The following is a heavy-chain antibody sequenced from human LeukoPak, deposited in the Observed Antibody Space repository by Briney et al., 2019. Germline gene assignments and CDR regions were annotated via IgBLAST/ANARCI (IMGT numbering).Heavy chain of an antibody. V-gene: IGHV1-18*01. Sequence: ASVKVSCKASGYTFTSYGISWVRQAPGQGLEWMGWISAYNGNTNYGQKLQGRVTMTTDTSTSTAYMELRSLRSDDTAVYYCARMEYCSSTSCYGLWIDYWGQGTLVTVSS. CDR2: ISAYNGNT. J-gene: IGHJ4*02. D-gene: IGHD2-2*01. CDR1: GYTFTSYG. CDR3: ARMEYCSSTSCYGLWIDY.